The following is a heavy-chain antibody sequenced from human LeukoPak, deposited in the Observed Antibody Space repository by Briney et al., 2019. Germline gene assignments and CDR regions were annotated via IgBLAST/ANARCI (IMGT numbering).Heavy chain of an antibody. Sequence: GGSLRLSCTTSGFTLDDYAMSWVRQAPGKGLEWVGFIRTETYGGTAEFAASVKGRFSISREDSKSIAYLQMNSLKTEDTAVYYCARRSRRGCSTTSCYPDYWGQGTLVIVSS. CDR2: IRTETYGGTA. J-gene: IGHJ4*02. V-gene: IGHV3-49*04. CDR1: GFTLDDYA. CDR3: ARRSRRGCSTTSCYPDY. D-gene: IGHD2-2*01.